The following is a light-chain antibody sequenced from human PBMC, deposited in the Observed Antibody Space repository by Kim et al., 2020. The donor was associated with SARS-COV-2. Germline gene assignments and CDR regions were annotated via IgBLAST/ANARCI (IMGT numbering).Light chain of an antibody. CDR3: QSYDSSNHVV. CDR1: SGSISNNY. V-gene: IGLV6-57*03. J-gene: IGLJ7*01. Sequence: KTVTISCTRSSGSISNNYVLWYQQRPGRAPTTVIAEDNQRPSGVPDRFSGSIDSSSNSASLTISGLKTEDEADYYCQSYDSSNHVVFGGGTQLTVL. CDR2: EDN.